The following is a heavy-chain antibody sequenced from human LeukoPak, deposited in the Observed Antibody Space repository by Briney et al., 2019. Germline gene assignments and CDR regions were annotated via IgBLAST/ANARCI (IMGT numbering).Heavy chain of an antibody. CDR2: IVPIFGTA. J-gene: IGHJ6*03. Sequence: SVKVSCKASGGTFSSYAISWVRQAPGQGLEWMGGIVPIFGTANYAQKFQGRVTITADESTSTAYMELTSLRSEETAVYYCARAPYSSGGSINHYYYYYMDVWGKGTTVTVSS. CDR3: ARAPYSSGGSINHYYYYYMDV. CDR1: GGTFSSYA. V-gene: IGHV1-69*13. D-gene: IGHD6-19*01.